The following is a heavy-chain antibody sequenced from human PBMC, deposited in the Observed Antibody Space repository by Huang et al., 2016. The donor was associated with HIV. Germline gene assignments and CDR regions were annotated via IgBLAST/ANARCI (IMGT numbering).Heavy chain of an antibody. CDR1: GYDFGSYG. J-gene: IGHJ3*01. D-gene: IGHD4-4*01. Sequence: QVQLVQSGGEVMQPGASVRVSCKTSGYDFGSYGMSWVRQAPGQGLCGRGWIVMASRDTSAAKKFQVRVTMTTDTSTTTTYMELRSLRSDDTAMYYCARDPYYSNRWKRNDASFLWGQGTMITVSS. CDR2: IVMASRDT. CDR3: ARDPYYSNRWKRNDASFL. V-gene: IGHV1-18*01.